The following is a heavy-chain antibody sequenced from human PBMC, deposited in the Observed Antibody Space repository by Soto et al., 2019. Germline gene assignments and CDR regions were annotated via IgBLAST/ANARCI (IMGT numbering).Heavy chain of an antibody. CDR2: INIGGGTT. D-gene: IGHD3-3*01. Sequence: GGSLRLSCAASGFTVNNSPMSWVRQAPGKGLEWVSVINIGGGTTFYADSVKGRFTISRDNFKNTLSLQMDSLRVEDTAVYFCASRGGVVAGTLDYWGQGTLVTVSS. CDR3: ASRGGVVAGTLDY. V-gene: IGHV3-23*01. CDR1: GFTVNNSP. J-gene: IGHJ4*02.